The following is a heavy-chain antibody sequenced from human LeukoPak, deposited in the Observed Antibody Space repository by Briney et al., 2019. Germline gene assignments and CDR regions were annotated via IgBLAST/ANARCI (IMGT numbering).Heavy chain of an antibody. CDR3: ARGFPDIVVVPAAMYFDY. D-gene: IGHD2-2*01. Sequence: GRSLRLSCAASGFTFSSYAMHWVRQAPGKGLEWVAVISYDGSNKYYADSVKGRFTISRDNSKNTLYLQMNSLRAEDTAVYYCARGFPDIVVVPAAMYFDYWGQGTLVTVSS. J-gene: IGHJ4*02. CDR2: ISYDGSNK. CDR1: GFTFSSYA. V-gene: IGHV3-30-3*01.